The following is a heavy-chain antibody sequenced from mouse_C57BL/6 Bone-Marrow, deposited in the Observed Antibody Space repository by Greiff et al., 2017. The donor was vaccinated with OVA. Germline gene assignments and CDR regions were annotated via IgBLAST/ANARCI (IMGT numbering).Heavy chain of an antibody. CDR1: GYAFTNYL. CDR3: ARSQGNWSFDY. J-gene: IGHJ2*01. Sequence: QVQLQQSGAELVRPGTSVKVSCKASGYAFTNYLIAWVKQRPGQGLEWIGVINPGSGGTNYNEKFKGKATLTADKASSTAYMQLSSLTSEDSAVYFCARSQGNWSFDYWGQGTTLTVSS. CDR2: INPGSGGT. D-gene: IGHD2-1*01. V-gene: IGHV1-54*01.